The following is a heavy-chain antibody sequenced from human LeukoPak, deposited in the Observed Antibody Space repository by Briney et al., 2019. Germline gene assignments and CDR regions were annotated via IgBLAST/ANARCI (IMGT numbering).Heavy chain of an antibody. D-gene: IGHD6-19*01. Sequence: SQTLSLTCTVSGGSISSGGYYWSWIRQPAGKGLEWIGRIYTSGSTNYNPSLKSRVTMSVDTSKNQFSLKLSSVTAADTAVYYCARDSAGWYVLDWGQGTLVTVSS. CDR1: GGSISSGGYY. CDR3: ARDSAGWYVLD. V-gene: IGHV4-61*02. J-gene: IGHJ4*02. CDR2: IYTSGST.